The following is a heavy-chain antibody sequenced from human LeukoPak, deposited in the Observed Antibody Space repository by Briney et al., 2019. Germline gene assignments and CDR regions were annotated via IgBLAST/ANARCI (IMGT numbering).Heavy chain of an antibody. CDR3: ARDKPCSGGSCLGY. V-gene: IGHV1-2*02. D-gene: IGHD2-15*01. CDR1: GYTFTGYY. Sequence: GASVKVSCKASGYTFTGYYMHWVRQAPGQGLEWMGWINPNSGGTNYSQKFQGRVTMTRDTSISTAYMELSRLRSDDTAVYYCARDKPCSGGSCLGYWGQGTLVTVSS. CDR2: INPNSGGT. J-gene: IGHJ4*02.